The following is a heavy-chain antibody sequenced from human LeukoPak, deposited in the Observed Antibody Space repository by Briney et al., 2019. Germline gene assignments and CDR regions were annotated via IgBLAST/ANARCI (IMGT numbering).Heavy chain of an antibody. CDR2: ISSSSSTT. Sequence: GGSLRLSCAASGFTFSSYSMNWVRQAPGKGLEWVSYISSSSSTTYYADSVKGRFTISRDNAKNSLYLQMNSLRAEDTAVYYCARGRGWTLKIDYWGQGTLVTVSS. D-gene: IGHD6-19*01. CDR1: GFTFSSYS. CDR3: ARGRGWTLKIDY. V-gene: IGHV3-48*01. J-gene: IGHJ4*02.